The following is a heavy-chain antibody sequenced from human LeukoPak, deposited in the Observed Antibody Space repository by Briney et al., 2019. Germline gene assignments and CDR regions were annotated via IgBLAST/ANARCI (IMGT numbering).Heavy chain of an antibody. J-gene: IGHJ4*02. D-gene: IGHD1-1*01. CDR3: ARDLNWETY. CDR2: IKTDGSQI. CDR1: AFTFSTYW. Sequence: GGSLRLSCAASAFTFSTYWMTWVRQAAGKGLEWVANIKTDGSQIYYVDSVKGRFTISRDNAKNSLYLQMNSLRAEDTAVYYCARDLNWETYWGQGTLVTVSS. V-gene: IGHV3-7*01.